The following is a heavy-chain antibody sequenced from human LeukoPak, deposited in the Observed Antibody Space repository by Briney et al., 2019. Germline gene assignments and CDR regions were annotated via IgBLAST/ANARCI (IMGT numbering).Heavy chain of an antibody. Sequence: GGSLRLSCAASGFTFSSYWMHWVRQAPGKGLVWVSRIYSDGSSTNYADSVKGRFTISRDNAKNSLYLQMNSLRAEDTAVYYCARDSIAVAGCFDSWGQGTLVTVSS. CDR3: ARDSIAVAGCFDS. CDR1: GFTFSSYW. J-gene: IGHJ4*02. V-gene: IGHV3-74*01. CDR2: IYSDGSST. D-gene: IGHD6-19*01.